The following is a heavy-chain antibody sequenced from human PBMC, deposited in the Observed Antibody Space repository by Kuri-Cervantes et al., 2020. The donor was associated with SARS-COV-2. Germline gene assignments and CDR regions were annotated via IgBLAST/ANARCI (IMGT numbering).Heavy chain of an antibody. CDR1: GYTFTSYY. CDR3: ARGLGRSGGSLHFDY. V-gene: IGHV1-46*01. Sequence: ASVKVSCKASGYTFTSYYMHRVRQAPGQGPKWMGIINPSGGSTSYAQKFQGRVTKIRDTSTSTVYMELSSVTAADTAVYYCARGLGRSGGSLHFDYWGQGTLVTVSS. CDR2: INPSGGST. D-gene: IGHD2-15*01. J-gene: IGHJ4*02.